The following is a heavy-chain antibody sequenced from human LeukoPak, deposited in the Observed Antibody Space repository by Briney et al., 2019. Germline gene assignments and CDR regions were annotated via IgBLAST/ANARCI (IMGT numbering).Heavy chain of an antibody. CDR2: INPNSGGT. V-gene: IGHV1-2*02. J-gene: IGHJ5*02. CDR3: ARDRAGGGYSHGNYWFDP. CDR1: GYTFTGYY. Sequence: ASVKVSCKASGYTFTGYYMHWVRQAPGQGLEWMGWINPNSGGTNYAQKFQGRVTMTRDTSISTAYMELSRLRSDDTAVYYCARDRAGGGYSHGNYWFDPWGQGTLVTVSS. D-gene: IGHD5-18*01.